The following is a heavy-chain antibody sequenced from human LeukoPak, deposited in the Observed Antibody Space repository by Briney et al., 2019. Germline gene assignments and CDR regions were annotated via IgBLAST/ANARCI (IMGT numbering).Heavy chain of an antibody. D-gene: IGHD2-15*01. V-gene: IGHV3-23*01. Sequence: GGSLRLSCAASGFTFSSYAMSWVRQAPGKGLEWVSAISGSGGSTYYADSVKGRFTISRDNSKNTLYLQMSSLRAEGTAVYYCAQQVAAKVNAFDIWGQGTMVTVSS. CDR2: ISGSGGST. J-gene: IGHJ3*02. CDR1: GFTFSSYA. CDR3: AQQVAAKVNAFDI.